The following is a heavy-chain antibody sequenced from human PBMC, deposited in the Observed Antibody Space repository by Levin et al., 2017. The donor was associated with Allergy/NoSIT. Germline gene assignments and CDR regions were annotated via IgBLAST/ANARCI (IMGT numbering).Heavy chain of an antibody. V-gene: IGHV1-69*01. CDR3: ARDSLYREWLRSGSNYYYYMDV. J-gene: IGHJ6*03. D-gene: IGHD5-12*01. CDR1: GGTFSSYA. Sequence: GGSLRLSCKASGGTFSSYAISWVRQAPGQGLEWMGGIIPIFGTANYAQKFQGRVTITADESTSTAYMELSSLRSEDTAVYYCARDSLYREWLRSGSNYYYYMDVWGKGTTVTVSS. CDR2: IIPIFGTA.